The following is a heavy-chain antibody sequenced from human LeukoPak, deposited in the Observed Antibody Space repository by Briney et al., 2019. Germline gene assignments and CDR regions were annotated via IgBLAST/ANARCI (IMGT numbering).Heavy chain of an antibody. V-gene: IGHV3-74*01. CDR2: IKGDGSTA. Sequence: GGSLRLSCAASGFTFSTSPMHWVRQAPGKGLVWVSFIKGDGSTATLADSVKGRFTISRDNAKNTLYLQMNSLRAEDTAVYYCSSLGAPPPYRDYWGQGTLVTVSS. CDR3: SSLGAPPPYRDY. CDR1: GFTFSTSP. D-gene: IGHD3-16*02. J-gene: IGHJ4*02.